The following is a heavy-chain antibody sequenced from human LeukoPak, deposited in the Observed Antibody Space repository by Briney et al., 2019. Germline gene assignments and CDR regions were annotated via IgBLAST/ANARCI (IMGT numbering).Heavy chain of an antibody. CDR2: IYPGDSDI. V-gene: IGHV5-51*01. Sequence: GESLKISCKGSGYRFTIYWIGWVRQMPGRGLEWIGIIYPGDSDIRYSPSFQGQVNISADKSISTAYLQWSSLKASDTAMYYCARLYGDPSDSLDYWGQGTLVTVSS. CDR3: ARLYGDPSDSLDY. D-gene: IGHD4-17*01. J-gene: IGHJ4*02. CDR1: GYRFTIYW.